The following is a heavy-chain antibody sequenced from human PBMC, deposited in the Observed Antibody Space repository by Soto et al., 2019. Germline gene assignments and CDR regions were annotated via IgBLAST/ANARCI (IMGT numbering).Heavy chain of an antibody. J-gene: IGHJ4*02. CDR1: GFTFSSYW. Sequence: PGGSLRLSCAASGFTFSSYWMHWVRQAPGKGLVWVSRINSDGSSTSYADSVKGRFTISRDNAKNTLYLQMNSLRAEDTAVYYWARENGGRIVVVPAAIDYFDYWGQGTLVTVSS. D-gene: IGHD2-2*01. V-gene: IGHV3-74*01. CDR2: INSDGSST. CDR3: ARENGGRIVVVPAAIDYFDY.